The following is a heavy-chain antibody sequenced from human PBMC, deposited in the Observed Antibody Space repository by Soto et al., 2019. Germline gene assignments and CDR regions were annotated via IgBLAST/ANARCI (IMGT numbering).Heavy chain of an antibody. D-gene: IGHD2-15*01. CDR1: GFTFSSYW. V-gene: IGHV3-7*01. J-gene: IGHJ4*02. CDR3: SRDVVVGAKALNY. Sequence: EVQLVESGGGLVQPGGSLRLSCAASGFTFSSYWMTWVRQAPGKGLEWVANIKGDGSEKHYVDSVKGRFTISRDNAKNSLYLQMNSMRAEDTAAYFCSRDVVVGAKALNYWGQGTLVTVSS. CDR2: IKGDGSEK.